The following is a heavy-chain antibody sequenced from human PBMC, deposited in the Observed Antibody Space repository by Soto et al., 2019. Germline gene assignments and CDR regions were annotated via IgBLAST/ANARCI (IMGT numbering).Heavy chain of an antibody. CDR3: AKDWSRDYDILTGYRYYYGMDV. V-gene: IGHV3-23*01. Sequence: GGSLRLSCAASGFTFSSYAMSWVRQAPGKGLEWVSIISGSDGSTYYADSVKGRFTISRDNSKNTLYLQMNSLRAEDTAVYYCAKDWSRDYDILTGYRYYYGMDVWGQGTTVTVSS. CDR1: GFTFSSYA. CDR2: ISGSDGST. D-gene: IGHD3-9*01. J-gene: IGHJ6*02.